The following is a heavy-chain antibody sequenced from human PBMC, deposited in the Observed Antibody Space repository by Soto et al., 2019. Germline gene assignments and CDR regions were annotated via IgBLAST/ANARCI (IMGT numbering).Heavy chain of an antibody. Sequence: PGGSLRLSCAGSGFTFRSYGIHWVRQAPGKGLEWVALISYDGGNEKYTESVEDRFTISRDDSHNVAYLQMSSLRTEDTAMYYCAKDRYSGTYPTDYDYWGQGSLVTVSS. V-gene: IGHV3-30*18. D-gene: IGHD1-26*01. CDR3: AKDRYSGTYPTDYDY. CDR2: ISYDGGNE. J-gene: IGHJ4*02. CDR1: GFTFRSYG.